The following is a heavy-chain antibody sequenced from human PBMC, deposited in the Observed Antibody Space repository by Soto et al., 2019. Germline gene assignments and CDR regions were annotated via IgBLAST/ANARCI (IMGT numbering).Heavy chain of an antibody. CDR2: IYTGGST. Sequence: PSETLSLTCSVSGGSVSSYYWSWIRQPAGKGLEWIGRIYTGGSTNYNPSLKSRVTMSVDTSKNQFSLRLTSVTAADTAVYYCARASVGPPGGGSWTMPFDFWGQGTLVTSPQ. J-gene: IGHJ4*02. CDR1: GGSVSSYY. V-gene: IGHV4-4*07. CDR3: ARASVGPPGGGSWTMPFDF. D-gene: IGHD2-15*01.